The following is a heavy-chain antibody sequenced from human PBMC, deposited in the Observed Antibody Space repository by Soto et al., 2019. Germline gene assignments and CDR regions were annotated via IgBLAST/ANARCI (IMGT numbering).Heavy chain of an antibody. V-gene: IGHV1-3*01. J-gene: IGHJ6*03. CDR3: ARNYHGLGV. D-gene: IGHD3-10*01. CDR2: INVGNGNT. Sequence: QDQLVQSGAEVKKHGASVKDSCKASGYTFTIYEIYWVRQAPGQKLEWMGWINVGNGNTKYSQKFQGRVTITRGTSASTAYMELSGLTFEDTAVCYCARNYHGLGVWGKGTTVTVSS. CDR1: GYTFTIYE.